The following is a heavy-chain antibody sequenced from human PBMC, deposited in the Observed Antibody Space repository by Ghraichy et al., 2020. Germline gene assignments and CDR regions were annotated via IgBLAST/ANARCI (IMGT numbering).Heavy chain of an antibody. D-gene: IGHD6-13*01. J-gene: IGHJ4*02. Sequence: GGSLRLSCKGSGYSFTSYWIGWVRQMPGKGLEWMGIIYPGDSDTRYSPSFQGQVTISADKSISTAYLQWSSLKAADTAMYYCARLGSSSWSLDYWGQGTLVTVSS. CDR3: ARLGSSSWSLDY. CDR1: GYSFTSYW. CDR2: IYPGDSDT. V-gene: IGHV5-51*01.